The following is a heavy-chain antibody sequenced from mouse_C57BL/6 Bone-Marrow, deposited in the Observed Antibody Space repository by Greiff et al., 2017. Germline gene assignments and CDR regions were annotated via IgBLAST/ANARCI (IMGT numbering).Heavy chain of an antibody. CDR3: ARQVWTGTFAY. V-gene: IGHV5-4*01. CDR1: GFTFSSYA. J-gene: IGHJ3*01. CDR2: ISDGGSYT. Sequence: EVQLQESGEGLVKPGGSLKLSCAASGFTFSSYAMSWVRQTPEKRLEWVATISDGGSYTYYPDNVKGRFTISRDNAKNNLYLQMSHLKSEDTAMYYCARQVWTGTFAYWGQGTLVTVSA. D-gene: IGHD4-1*01.